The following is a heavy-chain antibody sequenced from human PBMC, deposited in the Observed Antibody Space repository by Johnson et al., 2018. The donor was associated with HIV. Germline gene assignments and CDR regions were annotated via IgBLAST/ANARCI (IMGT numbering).Heavy chain of an antibody. J-gene: IGHJ3*02. V-gene: IGHV3-9*01. CDR2: ISWNSGSI. D-gene: IGHD1-26*01. Sequence: QVVESGGGLVQPGRSLRLSCAASGFTFDDYAMHWVRQAPGKGLEWVSGISWNSGSIGYADSVKGRFTISRDNAKNSLYLQMNSLRAEDTALYYCARDRGLGRAFDIWGQGTMVTVSS. CDR1: GFTFDDYA. CDR3: ARDRGLGRAFDI.